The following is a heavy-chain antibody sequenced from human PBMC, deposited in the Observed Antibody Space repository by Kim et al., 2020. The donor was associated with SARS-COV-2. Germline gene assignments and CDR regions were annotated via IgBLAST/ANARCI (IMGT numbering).Heavy chain of an antibody. J-gene: IGHJ6*02. D-gene: IGHD3-9*01. Sequence: SETLSLTCTVSGGSISSSSYYWGWIRQPPGKGLEWIGSIYYSGSTYYNPSLKSRVTISVDTSKNQFSLKLGSVTAADTAVYYCARHSDILTGYDYGMDVWGQGTTVTVSS. CDR2: IYYSGST. CDR1: GGSISSSSYY. V-gene: IGHV4-39*01. CDR3: ARHSDILTGYDYGMDV.